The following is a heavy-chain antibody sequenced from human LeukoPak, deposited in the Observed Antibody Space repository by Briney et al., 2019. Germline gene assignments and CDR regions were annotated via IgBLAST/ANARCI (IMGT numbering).Heavy chain of an antibody. CDR3: AVGTYGSGSLYPDY. Sequence: ASVKVSCKASGGTFSSYAISWVRQAPGQGLEWMGGIIPIFGTANYAQKFQGRVTITTDESTSTAYMELSSLRSEDTAVYYCAVGTYGSGSLYPDYWGQGTLVTVSS. CDR1: GGTFSSYA. V-gene: IGHV1-69*05. CDR2: IIPIFGTA. D-gene: IGHD3-10*01. J-gene: IGHJ4*02.